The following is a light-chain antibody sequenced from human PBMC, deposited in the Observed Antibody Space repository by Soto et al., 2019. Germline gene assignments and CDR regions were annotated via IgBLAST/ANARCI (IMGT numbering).Light chain of an antibody. J-gene: IGKJ1*01. CDR2: GAS. CDR1: QSVRSY. Sequence: VVTQSAAPRPMKTGERSSLACRASQSVRSYLAWYQQTPGQTPRLPIYGASTRANGIPDRSSSSGSWTELTLTISSLQPADFAVYCCQQYNDWRPWTFGQGTKVEIK. CDR3: QQYNDWRPWT. V-gene: IGKV3-15*01.